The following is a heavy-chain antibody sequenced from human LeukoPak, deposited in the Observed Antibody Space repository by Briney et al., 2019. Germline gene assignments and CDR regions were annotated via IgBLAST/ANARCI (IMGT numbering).Heavy chain of an antibody. CDR3: ARGRRDDYSNYWYFDL. CDR1: GGTFSSYA. J-gene: IGHJ2*01. Sequence: GASVKVSCKASGGTFSSYAISWVRQAPGQGLEWMGGTIPIFGTTNYAPKFQDRVTITADKSTSTAYMELSSLRSDDTAVYYCARGRRDDYSNYWYFDLWGRGTLVSVSS. V-gene: IGHV1-69*06. D-gene: IGHD5-24*01. CDR2: TIPIFGTT.